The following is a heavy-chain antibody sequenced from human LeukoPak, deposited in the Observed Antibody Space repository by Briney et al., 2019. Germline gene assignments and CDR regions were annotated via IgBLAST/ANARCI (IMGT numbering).Heavy chain of an antibody. CDR3: AAYGAQAAFDI. CDR2: ISSNGGST. D-gene: IGHD4-17*01. Sequence: PGGSLRLSCAASGFTFSSYWMSWVRQAPGKGLEYVSAISSNGGSTYYANSVKGRFTISRDNSKNTLYLQMGSLRAEDMAVYYCAAYGAQAAFDIWGQGTMVTVSS. J-gene: IGHJ3*02. V-gene: IGHV3-64*01. CDR1: GFTFSSYW.